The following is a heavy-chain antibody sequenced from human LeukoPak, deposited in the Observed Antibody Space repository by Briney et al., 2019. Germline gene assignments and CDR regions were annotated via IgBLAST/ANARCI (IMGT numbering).Heavy chain of an antibody. D-gene: IGHD5-18*01. CDR3: ARVPTNSYGFGQ. Sequence: GGSLRLSCAASVFGFSVYWMHWVRQAPGKGLVWVAHINEDGTSASHADSVKSRFTISRDNAKNTLYLQMNSLTVEDTAVYYCARVPTNSYGFGQWGQGSLVTVSS. V-gene: IGHV3-74*01. J-gene: IGHJ4*02. CDR1: VFGFSVYW. CDR2: INEDGTSA.